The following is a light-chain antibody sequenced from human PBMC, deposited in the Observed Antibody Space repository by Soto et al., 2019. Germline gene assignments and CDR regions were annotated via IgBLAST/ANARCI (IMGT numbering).Light chain of an antibody. CDR3: QKYNTAPLT. CDR1: QDISSS. CDR2: DAS. V-gene: IGKV1-13*02. Sequence: IQLTQSPSFLSASVGDRVTITCRASQDISSSLAWYQQKPGKAPKLLIYDASSLESGVPSRFSGSGSGTEFTLTISSLQPEDVATYYCQKYNTAPLTFGGGTKVDIK. J-gene: IGKJ4*01.